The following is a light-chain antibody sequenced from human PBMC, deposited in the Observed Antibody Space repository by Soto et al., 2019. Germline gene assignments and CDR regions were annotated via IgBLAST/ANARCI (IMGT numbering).Light chain of an antibody. Sequence: IRVTKSPSSLSASVGDRVTITCRASQNINNYLNWYQQKSGKAPQLLIYAASTLQSGVPSRFSGSGSETDFTLTIDNLQPEDFATYFCHQAYSFPWTFGQGTKVDIK. CDR1: QNINNY. V-gene: IGKV1-39*01. CDR3: HQAYSFPWT. CDR2: AAS. J-gene: IGKJ1*01.